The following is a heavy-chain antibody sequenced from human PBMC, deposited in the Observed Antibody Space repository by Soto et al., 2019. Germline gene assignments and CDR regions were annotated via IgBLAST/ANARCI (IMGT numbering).Heavy chain of an antibody. J-gene: IGHJ4*02. CDR2: IYHSGST. D-gene: IGHD1-1*01. Sequence: PSETLSLTCAVSGGSISSGGYSWSWIRQPTGKGLEWVGYIYHSGSTYYNPSLKSRVTISVDRSKNQFSLKLSSVTAADTAVYFCARSSTTVTTLDYWGQGTLVTVSS. CDR1: GGSISSGGYS. CDR3: ARSSTTVTTLDY. V-gene: IGHV4-30-2*01.